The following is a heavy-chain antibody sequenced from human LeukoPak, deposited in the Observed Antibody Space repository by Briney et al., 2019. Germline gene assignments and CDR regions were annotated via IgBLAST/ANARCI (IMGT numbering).Heavy chain of an antibody. J-gene: IGHJ4*02. CDR1: GFSFSTYG. D-gene: IGHD3-10*01. Sequence: GGSLRLSCAASGFSFSTYGMHWVRQAPGKGLEWVSGISGSGGRTYYADSVKGRFTISRDNSKTTLYLQMNSLRVEDTAVYYCAKDTYYGSGSYYRVYYFDSWGQGTLVTVSS. CDR3: AKDTYYGSGSYYRVYYFDS. V-gene: IGHV3-23*01. CDR2: ISGSGGRT.